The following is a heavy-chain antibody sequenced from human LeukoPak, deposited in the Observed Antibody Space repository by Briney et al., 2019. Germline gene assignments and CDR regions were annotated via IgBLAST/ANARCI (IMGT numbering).Heavy chain of an antibody. CDR1: GFTFSSYA. V-gene: IGHV3-23*01. CDR2: IGGDGGAT. J-gene: IGHJ4*02. D-gene: IGHD6-19*01. CDR3: AKSGSRDWDYFEY. Sequence: PGGSLRLSCAASGFTFSSYAMKWVRQAPGKGLEWVSTIGGDGGATHYADSVKGRFTISRANSKNTLFLQMNSLRAEDTAVYYCAKSGSRDWDYFEYWGQGTLVTASS.